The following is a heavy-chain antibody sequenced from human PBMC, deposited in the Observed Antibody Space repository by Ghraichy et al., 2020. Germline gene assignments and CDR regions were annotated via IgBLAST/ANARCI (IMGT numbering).Heavy chain of an antibody. D-gene: IGHD3-3*01. CDR2: ALYSGGT. V-gene: IGHV4-59*13. CDR3: AREWSAFDY. CDR1: GDSISRYK. Sequence: SETLSLTCTVSGDSISRYKWAWIRHPPGKGLEWIGFALYSGGTNYSPSLKSRVTFSLDTSKNQFSLRLTSVTAADTAVYYCAREWSAFDYWGQGTLVTVSA. J-gene: IGHJ4*02.